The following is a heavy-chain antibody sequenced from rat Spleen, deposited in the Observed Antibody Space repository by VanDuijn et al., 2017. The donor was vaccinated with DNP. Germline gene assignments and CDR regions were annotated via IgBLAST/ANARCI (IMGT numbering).Heavy chain of an antibody. CDR2: INGAGST. Sequence: EVQLQESGPGLVESSQSLSLTCSVTGYSITSSFRWSWIRKFPGDKLEWMGYINGAGSTNYNPSLKSRISITRDTSKNQFFLQLNSVTPEDSATYYCTSHYGGYWGQGVMVTVSS. V-gene: IGHV3-3*01. J-gene: IGHJ2*01. CDR3: TSHYGGY. CDR1: GYSITSSFR. D-gene: IGHD1-11*01.